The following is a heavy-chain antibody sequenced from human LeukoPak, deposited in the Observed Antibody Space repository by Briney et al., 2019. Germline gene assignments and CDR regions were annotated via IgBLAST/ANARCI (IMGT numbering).Heavy chain of an antibody. J-gene: IGHJ5*02. D-gene: IGHD3-10*01. Sequence: GGSLTLSCAASGFTFSSYAMSWVRQAPGKGLEWVSDISGSGGSTYYADSVKGRFTISRDKSKNTLYLQMNSLRAEDTAVYYCAKVESFRYGSGSRPVIPRQRFDPWGQGTLVTVSS. CDR3: AKVESFRYGSGSRPVIPRQRFDP. V-gene: IGHV3-23*01. CDR2: ISGSGGST. CDR1: GFTFSSYA.